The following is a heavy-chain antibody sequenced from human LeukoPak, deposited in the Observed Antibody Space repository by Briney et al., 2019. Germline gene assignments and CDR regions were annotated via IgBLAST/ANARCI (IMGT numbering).Heavy chain of an antibody. J-gene: IGHJ4*02. D-gene: IGHD5-24*01. CDR3: ARVEDVYNMVIDY. V-gene: IGHV4-59*01. CDR1: GGSISSYY. Sequence: PSETLSLTCTVSGGSISSYYWSWIRQPPGKGLEWIGYIYYSGSTNYNPSLKSRVTISVDTSKNQFSLKLSSVTAADTAVYYCARVEDVYNMVIDYWGQGTLVTVSS. CDR2: IYYSGST.